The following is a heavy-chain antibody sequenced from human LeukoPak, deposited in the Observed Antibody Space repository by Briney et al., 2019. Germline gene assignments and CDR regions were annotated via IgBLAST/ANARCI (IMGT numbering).Heavy chain of an antibody. CDR1: GGTFSSYA. J-gene: IGHJ5*02. Sequence: ASVKVSCKASGGTFSSYAISWVRQAPGQALEWMGGIIPIFGTANYAQKFQGRVTITADESTSTAYMELSSLRSEDTAVYYCARTGYCSSTSCRNWFDPWGQGTLVTVSS. V-gene: IGHV1-69*13. CDR2: IIPIFGTA. CDR3: ARTGYCSSTSCRNWFDP. D-gene: IGHD2-2*01.